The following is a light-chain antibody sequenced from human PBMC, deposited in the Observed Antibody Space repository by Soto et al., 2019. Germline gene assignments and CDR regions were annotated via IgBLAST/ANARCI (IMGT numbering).Light chain of an antibody. V-gene: IGLV3-1*01. Sequence: SYELTQPPSVSVSPGQTASITCSGDKLGDKYASWYQQKPGQSPVLVIYQDNRRPSGIPERFSGSNSGNTATLTISGTQAMDEADYYSQAWDSSTHVFGTGNKVTVL. CDR3: QAWDSSTHV. J-gene: IGLJ1*01. CDR2: QDN. CDR1: KLGDKY.